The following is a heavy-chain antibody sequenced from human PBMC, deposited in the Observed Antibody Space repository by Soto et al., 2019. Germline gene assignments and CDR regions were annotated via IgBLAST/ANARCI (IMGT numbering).Heavy chain of an antibody. D-gene: IGHD2-2*01. Sequence: SETLSLTCAVYGGSFSGYYWSWIRQPPGKGLEWIGEINHSGSTNYNPSLKSRVTISVDTSKNQFSLKLSSVTAADTAVYYCARRPTTPSSKRAFDIWGQGTMVTVSS. CDR1: GGSFSGYY. CDR3: ARRPTTPSSKRAFDI. V-gene: IGHV4-34*01. J-gene: IGHJ3*02. CDR2: INHSGST.